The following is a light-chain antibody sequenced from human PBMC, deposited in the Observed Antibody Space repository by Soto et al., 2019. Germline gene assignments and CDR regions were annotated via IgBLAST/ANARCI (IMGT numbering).Light chain of an antibody. J-gene: IGLJ1*01. Sequence: QSVLTQPPSVSAAPGQKVTISCAGSSSNIGNNYVSWYQHLPGTAPKLLIYDNDKRPSGIPDRFSASKSGASATLDITGLQTGDEADFYCLTWDTSLSVGVFGTGTKLTVL. CDR1: SSNIGNNY. CDR2: DND. CDR3: LTWDTSLSVGV. V-gene: IGLV1-51*01.